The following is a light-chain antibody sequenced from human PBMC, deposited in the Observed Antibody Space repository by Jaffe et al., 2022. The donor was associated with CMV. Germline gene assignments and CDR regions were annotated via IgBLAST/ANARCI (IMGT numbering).Light chain of an antibody. Sequence: QSVLTQPPSVSAAPGQKVTISCSGSSSNIGNNYVSWYQQQQFPGTAPKLLIFENNKRPSGIPDRFSGSTSGTSATLAITGLQTGDEADYYCGTWDSSLSAGVFGGGTKLNVL. CDR3: GTWDSSLSAGV. V-gene: IGLV1-51*02. CDR1: SSNIGNNY. J-gene: IGLJ3*02. CDR2: ENN.